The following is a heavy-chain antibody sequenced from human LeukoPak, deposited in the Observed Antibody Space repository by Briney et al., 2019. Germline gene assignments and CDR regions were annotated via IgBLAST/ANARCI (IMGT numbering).Heavy chain of an antibody. Sequence: SETLSLTCTVSGGSISSGDYYWSWIRQPPGKGLEWIGYIYYSGSTYYNPSLNSRVTISVDTSKNQFSLKLSSVTAADTAVYYCARVRYYYGSGSYIIDYWDQGTLVTVSS. V-gene: IGHV4-30-4*01. CDR2: IYYSGST. CDR1: GGSISSGDYY. CDR3: ARVRYYYGSGSYIIDY. J-gene: IGHJ4*02. D-gene: IGHD3-10*01.